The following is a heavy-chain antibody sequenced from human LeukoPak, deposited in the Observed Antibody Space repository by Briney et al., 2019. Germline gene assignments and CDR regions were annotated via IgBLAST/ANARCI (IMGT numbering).Heavy chain of an antibody. CDR3: AKTLPVAGTSGTFDI. V-gene: IGHV3-23*01. J-gene: IGHJ3*02. CDR1: GFTFNSYA. Sequence: GGSLRLSCAASGFTFNSYAMSWVRQAPGKGLEWVSTISASGGSTYYADSVKGRFTISRDNSKNTLWLQMNNLRAEDTAVSYCAKTLPVAGTSGTFDIWGQGAMVTVSS. CDR2: ISASGGST. D-gene: IGHD6-19*01.